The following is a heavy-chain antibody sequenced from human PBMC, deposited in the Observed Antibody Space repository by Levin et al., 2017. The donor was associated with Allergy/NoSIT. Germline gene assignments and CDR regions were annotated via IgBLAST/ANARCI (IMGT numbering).Heavy chain of an antibody. CDR1: GFTFSSYA. CDR3: VKDWVHNNYSSSWYGSYYFDY. D-gene: IGHD6-13*01. J-gene: IGHJ4*02. CDR2: ISSNGGST. V-gene: IGHV3-64D*06. Sequence: GGSLRLSCSASGFTFSSYAMHWVRQAPGKGLEYVSAISSNGGSTYYADSVKGRFTISRDNSKNTLYLQMSSLRAEDTAVYYCVKDWVHNNYSSSWYGSYYFDYWGQGTLVTVSS.